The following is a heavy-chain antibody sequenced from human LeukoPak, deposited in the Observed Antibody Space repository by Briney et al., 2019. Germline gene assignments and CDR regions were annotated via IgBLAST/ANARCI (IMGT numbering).Heavy chain of an antibody. CDR2: ISGSGGST. CDR1: GFTFSSYA. V-gene: IGHV3-23*01. CDR3: AKDRMGGLGDGXXXWFDP. Sequence: GGSLRLSCAASGFTFSSYAMSWVRQAPGKGLEWVSAISGSGGSTYYADSVKGRFTISRDNSKNTLYLQMNSLRAEDTAVYYCAKDRMGGLGDGXXXWFDPWGQGTLVTVSS. D-gene: IGHD5-24*01. J-gene: IGHJ5*02.